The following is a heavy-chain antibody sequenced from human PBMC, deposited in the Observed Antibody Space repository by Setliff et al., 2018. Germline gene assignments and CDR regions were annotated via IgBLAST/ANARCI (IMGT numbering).Heavy chain of an antibody. CDR3: GRGFSRIEGWENWFDP. V-gene: IGHV4-39*01. CDR2: IYDSGSS. Sequence: SETLSLTCTVSGGSVSNSGFSWGWLRQAPGKGLEWIGNIYDSGSSNYNASLKSRLIITRDTSKNQISLKLTSVTAADTAVYYCGRGFSRIEGWENWFDPWGQGILVTVSS. J-gene: IGHJ5*02. D-gene: IGHD1-26*01. CDR1: GGSVSNSGFS.